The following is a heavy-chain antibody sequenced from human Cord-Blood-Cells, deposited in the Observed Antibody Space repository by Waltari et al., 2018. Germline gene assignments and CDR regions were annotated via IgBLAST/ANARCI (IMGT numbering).Heavy chain of an antibody. CDR1: GGTFSSYA. V-gene: IGHV1-69*09. Sequence: QVQLVQSGAEVKKPGSSVKVSCKASGGTFSSYAISWVRQAPGQGLEWMGRISPHLGIANYAQKFQGRVTITADKATSTAYMELSSLRSEDTAVYYCATLGGSGSYYYAFDIWGQGTMVTVSS. J-gene: IGHJ3*02. CDR2: ISPHLGIA. D-gene: IGHD3-10*01. CDR3: ATLGGSGSYYYAFDI.